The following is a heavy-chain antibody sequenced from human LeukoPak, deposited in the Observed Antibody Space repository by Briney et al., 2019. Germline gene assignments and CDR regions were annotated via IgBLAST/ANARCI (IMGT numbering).Heavy chain of an antibody. Sequence: ASVKVSCKASGYTFTSYYMHWVRQAPGQGLEWMGIINPSGGSTSYAQKFQGRVTMTRDTSTSTVCMELSSLRSEDTAVYYCATLALDSSGIPAFDYWGQGTLVTVSS. CDR1: GYTFTSYY. CDR3: ATLALDSSGIPAFDY. D-gene: IGHD3-22*01. CDR2: INPSGGST. J-gene: IGHJ4*02. V-gene: IGHV1-46*01.